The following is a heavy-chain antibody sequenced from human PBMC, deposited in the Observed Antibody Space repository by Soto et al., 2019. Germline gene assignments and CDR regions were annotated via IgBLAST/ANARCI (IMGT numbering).Heavy chain of an antibody. Sequence: QVQLQESGPGLVKPSETLSLTCTVSGGSISSYYWSWIRQPPGKGLEWIGYIYYSGSTNYNPSLKSRVTLSLDPSKTRFSLQLSSVSAAYTGVYYSARRYGSCFDIWGQGTMVTVSS. CDR3: ARRYGSCFDI. D-gene: IGHD3-10*01. CDR2: IYYSGST. CDR1: GGSISSYY. J-gene: IGHJ3*02. V-gene: IGHV4-59*08.